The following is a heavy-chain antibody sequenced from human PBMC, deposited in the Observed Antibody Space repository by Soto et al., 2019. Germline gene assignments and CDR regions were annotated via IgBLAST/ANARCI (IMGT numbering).Heavy chain of an antibody. Sequence: ASVKVSCKASGYTFTNYYMHWVRQAPGQGLEWMGWMNPRSGGTKYAQAFQDRVTMTRDTSISTAYMELSRLRSDDTAVYYCARAIVVVPAAPSAYYYYYGMDFWGQGTTVIVS. V-gene: IGHV1-2*02. CDR3: ARAIVVVPAAPSAYYYYYGMDF. D-gene: IGHD2-2*01. CDR2: MNPRSGGT. J-gene: IGHJ6*02. CDR1: GYTFTNYY.